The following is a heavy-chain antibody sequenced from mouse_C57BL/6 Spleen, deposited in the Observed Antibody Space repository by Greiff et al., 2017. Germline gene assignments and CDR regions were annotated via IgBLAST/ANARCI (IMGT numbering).Heavy chain of an antibody. V-gene: IGHV3-6*01. CDR2: ISYDGSN. CDR3: ASSAMDY. CDR1: GYSITSGYY. Sequence: VQLQQSGPGLVKPSQSLSLTCSVTGYSITSGYYWNWIRQFPGNKLEWMGYISYDGSNNYNPSLKNRISITRDTSKNQFFLKLNSVTTEDTATYYCASSAMDYWGQGTSVTVSS. J-gene: IGHJ4*01.